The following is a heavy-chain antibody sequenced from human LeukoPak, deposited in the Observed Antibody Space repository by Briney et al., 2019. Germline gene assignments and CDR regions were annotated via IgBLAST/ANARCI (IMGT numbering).Heavy chain of an antibody. CDR1: GFTVSSNY. Sequence: GGSLRLSCAASGFTVSSNYMSWVRQAQGKGLEWVSVIYSGGSTYYADSVKGRFTISRDNSKNTLYLQMNSLRAEDTAVYYCAHGYNSRPFDYWGQGTLVTVSS. D-gene: IGHD5-24*01. V-gene: IGHV3-53*01. CDR2: IYSGGST. J-gene: IGHJ4*02. CDR3: AHGYNSRPFDY.